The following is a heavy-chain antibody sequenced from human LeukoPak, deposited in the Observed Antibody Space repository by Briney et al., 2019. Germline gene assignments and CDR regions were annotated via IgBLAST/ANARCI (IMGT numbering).Heavy chain of an antibody. Sequence: SETLSLTCAVYGGSFSGYYWSWIRQPPGKGLEWIGEINHSGSTNYNPSLKSRVTISVDTSKNQFSLKLSSVTAADTAVYYCARGYHYYGMDVWGQGTTVTVSS. CDR2: INHSGST. CDR3: ARGYHYYGMDV. J-gene: IGHJ6*02. V-gene: IGHV4-34*01. CDR1: GGSFSGYY.